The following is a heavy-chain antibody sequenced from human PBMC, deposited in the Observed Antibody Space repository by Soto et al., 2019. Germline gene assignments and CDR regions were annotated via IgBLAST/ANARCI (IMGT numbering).Heavy chain of an antibody. J-gene: IGHJ4*02. CDR3: ARRGDILTGYDDNDY. CDR2: IYYSGST. D-gene: IGHD3-9*01. Sequence: SETLSLTCTVSGGSISSSSYYWGWIRQPPGKGLEWIGSIYYSGSTYYNPSLKSRVTISVDTSKNQFSLKLSSVTAADTAVYYCARRGDILTGYDDNDYWGQGTLVTVSS. V-gene: IGHV4-39*01. CDR1: GGSISSSSYY.